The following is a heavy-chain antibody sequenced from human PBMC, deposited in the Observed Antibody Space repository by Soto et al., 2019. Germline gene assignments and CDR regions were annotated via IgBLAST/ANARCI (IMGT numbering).Heavy chain of an antibody. D-gene: IGHD3-16*01. J-gene: IGHJ4*02. CDR3: VRDRPNSNDYTMWSY. Sequence: PGGSLRLSCAASGFTFSSYSMTWVRQAPGKGLEWVSSISSSSSYINYAASVKGRFTISRDNSKNSLYLQMNSLSAEDTAVDYCVRDRPNSNDYTMWSYWGQGTLVAVSS. V-gene: IGHV3-21*01. CDR1: GFTFSSYS. CDR2: ISSSSSYI.